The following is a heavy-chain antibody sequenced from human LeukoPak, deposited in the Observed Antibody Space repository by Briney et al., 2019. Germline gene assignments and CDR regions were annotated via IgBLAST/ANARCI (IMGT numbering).Heavy chain of an antibody. D-gene: IGHD3-22*01. CDR1: GGSFRGYY. Sequence: SETLSLTCAVYGGSFRGYYWSWIREPPGKGLEWIGEINHSGSTNYNPSLKSRVTISVDTSKNQFSLKLSSVTAADTAVYYCARGDWSSGYPYFDYWGQGTLVTVSS. CDR3: ARGDWSSGYPYFDY. CDR2: INHSGST. V-gene: IGHV4-34*01. J-gene: IGHJ4*02.